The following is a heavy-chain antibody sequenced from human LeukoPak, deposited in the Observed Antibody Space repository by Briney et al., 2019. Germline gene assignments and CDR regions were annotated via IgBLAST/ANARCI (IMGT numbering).Heavy chain of an antibody. CDR2: ISYDGSNK. CDR1: GFTFSSYA. D-gene: IGHD2-2*01. V-gene: IGHV3-30-3*01. CDR3: ARANRYCSSTSCPTYYYYMDV. J-gene: IGHJ6*03. Sequence: PGGSLRLSCAASGFTFSSYAMHWVRQAPGKGLEWVAVISYDGSNKYYADSVKGRFTISRDNSKNTLYLQMNSLRAEDTAVYYCARANRYCSSTSCPTYYYYMDVWGKGTTVTVSS.